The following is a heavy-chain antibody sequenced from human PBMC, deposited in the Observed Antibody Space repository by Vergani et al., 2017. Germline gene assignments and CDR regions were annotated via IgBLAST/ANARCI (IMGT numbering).Heavy chain of an antibody. CDR3: ARDLWGGSGSYWGARYFDY. CDR2: INPNSGGT. J-gene: IGHJ4*02. D-gene: IGHD1-26*01. Sequence: QVQLVQSGAEVKKPGASVKVSCKASGYTFTGYYMHWVRQAPGQGLEWMGRINPNSGGTNYAQKFQGRVTMTRDTSISTAYMELSRLRSDDTAVYYCARDLWGGSGSYWGARYFDYWGQGTLVTVSS. V-gene: IGHV1-2*06. CDR1: GYTFTGYY.